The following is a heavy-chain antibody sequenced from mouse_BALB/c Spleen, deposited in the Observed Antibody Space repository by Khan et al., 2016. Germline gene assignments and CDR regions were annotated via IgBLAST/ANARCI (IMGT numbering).Heavy chain of an antibody. CDR1: GYIFTDYY. V-gene: IGHV1-84*02. Sequence: QVQLQQSGPELVKPGASVKISCKASGYIFTDYYINWVKQKPGQGLEWIGWIYPGSGNTKYNEKFKGKATLTVDTSSSTAYMQLSSLTSEATAVYFCARGRGRGMDYWGQGTSVTVSS. D-gene: IGHD3-3*01. CDR2: IYPGSGNT. J-gene: IGHJ4*01. CDR3: ARGRGRGMDY.